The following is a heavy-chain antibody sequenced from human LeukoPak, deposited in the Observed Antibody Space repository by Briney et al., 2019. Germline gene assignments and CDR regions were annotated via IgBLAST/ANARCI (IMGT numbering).Heavy chain of an antibody. CDR3: ARIVGYSSSWYLYYYYYMDV. J-gene: IGHJ6*03. V-gene: IGHV4-4*09. Sequence: SETLSLTCTVFGGSISSYYWSWIRQPPGKGLECIGYIYTSGSTNYNPSLKSRVTISVDTSKNQFSLKLSSVTAADTAVYYCARIVGYSSSWYLYYYYYMDVWGKGTTVTVSS. CDR2: IYTSGST. D-gene: IGHD6-13*01. CDR1: GGSISSYY.